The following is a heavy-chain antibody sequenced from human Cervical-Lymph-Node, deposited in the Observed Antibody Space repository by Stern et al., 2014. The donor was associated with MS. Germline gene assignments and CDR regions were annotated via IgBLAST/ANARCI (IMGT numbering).Heavy chain of an antibody. J-gene: IGHJ4*02. CDR3: ARDWDARYTFDY. CDR2: IAYDGSNK. V-gene: IGHV3-30*04. Sequence: DQLVESGGGVVQPGRSLRLSCAASGFTFSSFAMHWVRQAPGKGLEWVAVIAYDGSNKFYADSVKGRFTISRDNSKKTLYLQMNSLRAEDTAVYYCARDWDARYTFDYWGQGTLVTVSS. D-gene: IGHD1-1*01. CDR1: GFTFSSFA.